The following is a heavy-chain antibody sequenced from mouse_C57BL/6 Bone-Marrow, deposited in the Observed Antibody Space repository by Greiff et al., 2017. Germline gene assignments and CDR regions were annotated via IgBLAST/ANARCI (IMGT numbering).Heavy chain of an antibody. CDR1: GFTFSDFY. V-gene: IGHV7-1*01. CDR2: SRNKANDYTT. Sequence: DVKLVESGGGLVQSGRSLRLSCATSGFTFSDFYMEWVRQAPGKGLEWIAASRNKANDYTTEYSASVKGRFIVSRDTSQSILYLQMNALSAEDTAIYYCARDTVGAWFAYWGQGTLVTVSA. J-gene: IGHJ3*01. CDR3: ARDTVGAWFAY.